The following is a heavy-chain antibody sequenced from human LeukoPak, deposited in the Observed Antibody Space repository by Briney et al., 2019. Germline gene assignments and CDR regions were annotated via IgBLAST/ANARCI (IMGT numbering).Heavy chain of an antibody. CDR3: ACRCSGAYSSSG. J-gene: IGHJ3*01. D-gene: IGHD6-13*01. CDR1: GYTFTSYY. V-gene: IGHV1-46*01. Sequence: ASVNVSCKPSGYTFTSYYMHGVRQAPGQGLGWMGIINPSGGSTSYAQTFQGRFTMTRDTSTRTVYMALSSLRSEDTAVYYCACRCSGAYSSSGWGQGTMVTVSS. CDR2: INPSGGST.